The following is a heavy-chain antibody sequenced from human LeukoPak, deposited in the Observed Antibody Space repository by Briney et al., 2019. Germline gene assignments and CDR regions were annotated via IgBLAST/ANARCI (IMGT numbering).Heavy chain of an antibody. D-gene: IGHD2-2*01. Sequence: PSETLSLTCTVSGGSISSYYWSWIRQPAGKGLEWIGRIYTSGSTNYNPSLKSRVTMSVDTSKNQFSLKLSSVTAADTAVYYCARDSVPAALYGMDVWGQGTTVTVSS. CDR2: IYTSGST. V-gene: IGHV4-4*07. J-gene: IGHJ6*02. CDR1: GGSISSYY. CDR3: ARDSVPAALYGMDV.